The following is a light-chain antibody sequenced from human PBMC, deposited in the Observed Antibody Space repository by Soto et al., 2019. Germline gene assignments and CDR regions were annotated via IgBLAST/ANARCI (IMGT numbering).Light chain of an antibody. J-gene: IGKJ4*01. V-gene: IGKV1-39*01. CDR1: QSISSY. CDR2: AAS. Sequence: DIQMTQSPSSLSASVGDRVTITCRASQSISSYLNWYQQKPGKAPKLLIYAASSLQSGVPSRFSGSGSGTDFTLTISSLQHEDFATYYCQQKDTFGGGTKVEIK. CDR3: QQKDT.